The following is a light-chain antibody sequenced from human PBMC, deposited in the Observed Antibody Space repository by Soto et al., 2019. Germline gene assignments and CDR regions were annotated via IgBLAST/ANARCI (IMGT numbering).Light chain of an antibody. CDR3: QQYEIFPTT. CDR1: HDIRKY. CDR2: DAS. Sequence: DIQMTQSPSSLSAAVGYRFTITCQASHDIRKYLNWYQQKPGKAPKLLIYDASNMETGVPSRFTGSGSGTDFTFTISSLQPEDIATYYCQQYEIFPTTFGQGTRREI. J-gene: IGKJ5*01. V-gene: IGKV1-33*01.